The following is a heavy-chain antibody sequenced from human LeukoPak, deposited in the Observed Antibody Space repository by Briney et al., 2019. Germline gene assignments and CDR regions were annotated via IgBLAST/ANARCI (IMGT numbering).Heavy chain of an antibody. V-gene: IGHV1-2*02. CDR1: GYTFTGYY. CDR3: ARDRLQWFGESGLDY. CDR2: INPKSGST. J-gene: IGHJ4*02. D-gene: IGHD3-10*01. Sequence: ASVKVSCKASGYTFTGYYIHWVRQAPGQGLEWVGWINPKSGSTSYAQKFQGRVTMTRDTSISTAYMELSRLRSDDTAVYYCARDRLQWFGESGLDYWGQGTLVTVSS.